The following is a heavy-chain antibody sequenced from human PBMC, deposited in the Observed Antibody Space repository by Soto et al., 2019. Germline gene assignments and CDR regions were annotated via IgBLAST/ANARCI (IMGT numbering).Heavy chain of an antibody. Sequence: QVQLQESGPGLVKPSETLSLTCTVSGGSISGYYWNWIRQPPGKGLEWIGYISNSGSSNNNPSLKCRVTVSSDTSKNQVSLKLTSVTATDTAVYYSARAHPKYTSSWQRTSNWFDPWGQGTLVTVSS. J-gene: IGHJ5*02. CDR2: ISNSGSS. D-gene: IGHD6-13*01. CDR3: ARAHPKYTSSWQRTSNWFDP. CDR1: GGSISGYY. V-gene: IGHV4-59*01.